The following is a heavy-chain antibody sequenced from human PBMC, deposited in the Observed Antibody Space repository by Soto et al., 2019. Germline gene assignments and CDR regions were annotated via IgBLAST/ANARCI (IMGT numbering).Heavy chain of an antibody. Sequence: SETLSLACTVSGGSISSSSYYWGWIRQPPGKGLEWIGNIYYSGSTYYNPSLKSRVTISVDTSKNQFSLKLSSVTAADTAVYYCARPVVMTAYEAFAIWGQGTMVTVSS. CDR1: GGSISSSSYY. D-gene: IGHD2-21*02. CDR3: ARPVVMTAYEAFAI. V-gene: IGHV4-39*01. CDR2: IYYSGST. J-gene: IGHJ3*02.